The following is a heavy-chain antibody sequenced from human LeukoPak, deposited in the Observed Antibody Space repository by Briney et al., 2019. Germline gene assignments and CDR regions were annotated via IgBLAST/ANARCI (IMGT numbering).Heavy chain of an antibody. D-gene: IGHD3-9*01. V-gene: IGHV3-23*01. J-gene: IGHJ4*02. CDR1: GFTFSTYH. Sequence: GGSLRLSCAASGFTFSTYHMNWVRQAPGKGLEWVSAISGSGGSTYYADSVKGRFTISRDNSKNTLYLQMNSLRAEDAAVYYCAKSHVLRYFDWLSEYGAHFDYWGQGTLVTVSS. CDR2: ISGSGGST. CDR3: AKSHVLRYFDWLSEYGAHFDY.